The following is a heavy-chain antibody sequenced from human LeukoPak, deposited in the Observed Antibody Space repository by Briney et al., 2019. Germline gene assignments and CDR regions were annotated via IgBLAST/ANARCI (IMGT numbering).Heavy chain of an antibody. V-gene: IGHV3-23*01. CDR3: ARDYYDSSGSIRGAHAFDI. D-gene: IGHD3-22*01. CDR1: GFTFSSYA. J-gene: IGHJ3*02. CDR2: ISGSGGST. Sequence: PGGSLRLSCAASGFTFSSYAMSWVRQAPGKGLEWFSAISGSGGSTYYADSVNGRFTISRDNYKKTLYLQMNSLRAEDTAVYYCARDYYDSSGSIRGAHAFDIWGQGTMVTVSS.